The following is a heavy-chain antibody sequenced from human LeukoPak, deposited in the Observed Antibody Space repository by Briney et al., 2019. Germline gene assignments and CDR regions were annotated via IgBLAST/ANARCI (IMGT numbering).Heavy chain of an antibody. D-gene: IGHD2-21*01. CDR2: INNDGSST. V-gene: IGHV3-74*01. Sequence: GGSLRLSCAASGFTFSTYAMGWVRQAPGKGLVWVSRINNDGSSTSYADSVKGRFTISRDNAKNTLYLQINSLRAEDTAVYYCARDDSRGFAYWGQGTLVTVSS. CDR3: ARDDSRGFAY. J-gene: IGHJ4*02. CDR1: GFTFSTYA.